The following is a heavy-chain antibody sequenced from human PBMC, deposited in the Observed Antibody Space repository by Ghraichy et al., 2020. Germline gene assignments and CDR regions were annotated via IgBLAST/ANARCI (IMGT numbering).Heavy chain of an antibody. CDR1: GFTFSSYA. V-gene: IGHV3-23*01. D-gene: IGHD2-2*01. CDR3: VKGGGDIVVVPAAMESDY. Sequence: GGSLRLSCAASGFTFSSYAMSWVRQAPGKGLEWVSAISGSGGSTYYADSVKGRFTISRDNSKNTLYLQMNSLRAEDTAVYYCVKGGGDIVVVPAAMESDYWGQGTLVTVSS. J-gene: IGHJ4*02. CDR2: ISGSGGST.